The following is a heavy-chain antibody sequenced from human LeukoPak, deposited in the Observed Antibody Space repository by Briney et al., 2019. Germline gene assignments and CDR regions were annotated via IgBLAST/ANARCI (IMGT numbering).Heavy chain of an antibody. CDR2: ISSNGGST. Sequence: GGSLRLSCAASRFTFSSYAMHWVRQAPGKGLEYVSAISSNGGSTYYANSVKGRFTISRDNSKNTLYLQMGSLRAEDMAVYYCARVPDYGDYLDYWGQGTLVTVSS. D-gene: IGHD4-17*01. CDR1: RFTFSSYA. J-gene: IGHJ4*02. CDR3: ARVPDYGDYLDY. V-gene: IGHV3-64*01.